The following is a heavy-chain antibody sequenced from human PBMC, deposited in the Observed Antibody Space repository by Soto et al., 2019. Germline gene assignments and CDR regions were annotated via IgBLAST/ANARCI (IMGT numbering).Heavy chain of an antibody. V-gene: IGHV1-18*01. CDR2: ISAYNGNT. J-gene: IGHJ4*02. CDR3: AREPNYFDY. Sequence: QVQLVQSGAEVKKPGASVKVSCEASGYTFTSYGITWVRQAPGQGLEWMGWISAYNGNTKYAQKLQGRVTMTTDTSTSTGYMELRGLRSDDTAVYYCAREPNYFDYWGQGTLVTVSS. CDR1: GYTFTSYG.